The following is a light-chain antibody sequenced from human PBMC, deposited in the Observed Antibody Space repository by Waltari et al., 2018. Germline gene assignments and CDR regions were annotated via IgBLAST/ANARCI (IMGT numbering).Light chain of an antibody. V-gene: IGLV3-1*01. CDR2: QDT. CDR3: QAWDRSTVV. CDR1: KLGNKY. Sequence: SYELTQPPSVSVSPGQTASITCSGDKLGNKYTYWYQQKPGQSPVLVIYQDTKRPSGIPDRFSGSNSVNTATLTISGTQSMDEADYHCQAWDRSTVVFGGGTKLTVL. J-gene: IGLJ2*01.